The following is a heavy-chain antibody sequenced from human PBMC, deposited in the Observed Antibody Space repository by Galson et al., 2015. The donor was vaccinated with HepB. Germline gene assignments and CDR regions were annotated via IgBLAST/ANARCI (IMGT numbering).Heavy chain of an antibody. CDR1: GFTVSNNY. CDR2: TYSGGRT. V-gene: IGHV3-66*01. Sequence: SLRLSCAASGFTVSNNYVNWFRQAPGKGLEWVSLTYSGGRTYYADSVKGRFTISRDSSKNTLYLQMNSLRAEDTAVYYCARDGPAQSPWGQGTLVTVSS. J-gene: IGHJ5*02. CDR3: ARDGPAQSP.